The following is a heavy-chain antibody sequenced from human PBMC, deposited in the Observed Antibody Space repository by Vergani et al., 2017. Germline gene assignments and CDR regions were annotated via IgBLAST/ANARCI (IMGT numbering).Heavy chain of an antibody. V-gene: IGHV3-23*04. J-gene: IGHJ4*02. CDR3: AGPQGTSAYYYGGFDY. Sequence: VQLVESGGGVVQPGRSLRLSCVMSGFTVTNYAMTWVRQAPGKGLEWVSTISSDGGSTYYADSVKGRFTISRDNSKNTLSLQMNSLTAEDTAIYYCAGPQGTSAYYYGGFDYWGQGILVTVSS. CDR1: GFTVTNYA. D-gene: IGHD3-22*01. CDR2: ISSDGGST.